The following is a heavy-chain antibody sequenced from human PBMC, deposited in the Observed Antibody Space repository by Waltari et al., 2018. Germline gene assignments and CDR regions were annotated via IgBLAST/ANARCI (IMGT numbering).Heavy chain of an antibody. CDR2: ISAYNGNT. J-gene: IGHJ6*02. Sequence: QVQLVQSGAEVKKPGASVKVSCKASGYTFTSYGISCVRQAPGQGLEWMGWISAYNGNTNYAQKLQGRVTMTTDTSTSTAYMELRSLRSDDTAVYYCARVRLYSNYYYYYYGMDVWGQGTTVTVSS. D-gene: IGHD4-4*01. CDR1: GYTFTSYG. CDR3: ARVRLYSNYYYYYYGMDV. V-gene: IGHV1-18*01.